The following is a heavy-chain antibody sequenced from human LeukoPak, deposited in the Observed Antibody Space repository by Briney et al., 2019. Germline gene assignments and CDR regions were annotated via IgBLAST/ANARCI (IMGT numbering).Heavy chain of an antibody. V-gene: IGHV1-46*01. J-gene: IGHJ4*02. CDR2: INPSGGST. CDR1: GYTFTSYY. CDR3: ARTAGTWDFDY. Sequence: ASVKVSCKASGYTFTSYYMHWVRQAPGQGLEWMGIINPSGGSTSYAQKFQGRVTMTRDTSTSTVFMELSSLRSEDTAVYYCARTAGTWDFDYWGQGTLVTVSS. D-gene: IGHD6-19*01.